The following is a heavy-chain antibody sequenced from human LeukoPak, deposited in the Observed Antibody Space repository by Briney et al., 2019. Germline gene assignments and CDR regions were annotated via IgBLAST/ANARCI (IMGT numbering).Heavy chain of an antibody. CDR1: GGSFSGYY. J-gene: IGHJ4*02. Sequence: SETLSLTCAVYGGSFSGYYWSSIRQPPGKGLEWIGEINHSGSTNYNPSLKSRVTISVDTSKNQFSLKLSSVTAADTAVYYCARGGRGLRFWIDYWGQGTLVTVSS. V-gene: IGHV4-34*01. CDR2: INHSGST. D-gene: IGHD3-3*01. CDR3: ARGGRGLRFWIDY.